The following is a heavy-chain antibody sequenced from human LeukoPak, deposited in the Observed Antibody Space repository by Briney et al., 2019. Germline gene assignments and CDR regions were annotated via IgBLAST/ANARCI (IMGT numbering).Heavy chain of an antibody. CDR2: ISSSSSTI. Sequence: GGSLRLSCAASGFTFSSYSMNWVRQAPGKGLEWVSYISSSSSTIYYAHSVKGRFTISRGNAKNSLYLQMNSLRDEDTAVYYCAREGRPAVGTAWFDPWGQGTLVTVSS. CDR3: AREGRPAVGTAWFDP. CDR1: GFTFSSYS. J-gene: IGHJ5*02. V-gene: IGHV3-48*02. D-gene: IGHD6-13*01.